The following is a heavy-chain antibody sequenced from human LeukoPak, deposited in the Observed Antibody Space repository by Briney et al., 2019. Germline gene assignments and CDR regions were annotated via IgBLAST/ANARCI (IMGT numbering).Heavy chain of an antibody. V-gene: IGHV3-11*01. CDR3: ATNLIGAGEYFQQ. J-gene: IGHJ1*01. D-gene: IGHD2/OR15-2a*01. CDR1: GLRFSDYY. CDR2: ISSGGDIM. Sequence: PGGSLRLSCAASGLRFSDYYVSWIRQAPGKGLQWVSYISSGGDIMHYADSVKGRFTSSRDNAKNSGYLEMNSLGAENTAVYYCATNLIGAGEYFQQWGQGTLVTVSS.